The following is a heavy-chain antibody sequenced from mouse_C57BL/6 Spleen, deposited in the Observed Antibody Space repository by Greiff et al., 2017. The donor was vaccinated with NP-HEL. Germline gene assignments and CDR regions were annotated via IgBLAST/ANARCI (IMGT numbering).Heavy chain of an antibody. CDR1: GFTFSDFY. D-gene: IGHD2-10*01. V-gene: IGHV7-1*01. CDR2: SRNKANDYTT. J-gene: IGHJ4*01. Sequence: DVHLVESGGGLVQSGRSLRLSCATSGFTFSDFYMEWVRQAPGKGLEWIAASRNKANDYTTEYSASVKGRFIVSRDTSQSILYLQMNALRAEDTAIYYCARDGLLGDAMDYWGQGTSVTVSS. CDR3: ARDGLLGDAMDY.